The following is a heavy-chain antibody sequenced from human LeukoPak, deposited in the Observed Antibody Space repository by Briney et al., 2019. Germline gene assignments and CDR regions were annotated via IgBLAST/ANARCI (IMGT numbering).Heavy chain of an antibody. V-gene: IGHV1-18*01. CDR1: GYTFTSYG. Sequence: ASVKVSCKASGYTFTSYGISWVRQAPGQGLEWMGWISAYNGNTNYAQKLRGRVTMTTDTSTSTAYMELRSLRSDDTAVYYCASLLCSGGSCHTYNWFDPWGQGTLVTVSS. J-gene: IGHJ5*02. CDR2: ISAYNGNT. D-gene: IGHD2-15*01. CDR3: ASLLCSGGSCHTYNWFDP.